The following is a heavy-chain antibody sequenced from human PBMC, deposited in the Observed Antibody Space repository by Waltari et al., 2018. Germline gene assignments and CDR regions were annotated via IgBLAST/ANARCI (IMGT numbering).Heavy chain of an antibody. D-gene: IGHD3-22*01. J-gene: IGHJ4*02. Sequence: QVQLVQSGAEVKKPGSSVKVSCKASGGTFSSYAISWVRQAPGQGLEWMGRIIPICGTANYAQKFQGRVTRTADKSTSTAYMELSSLRSEDTAVYYCAREIDDIGIPGYWGQGTLVTVSS. CDR2: IIPICGTA. V-gene: IGHV1-69*08. CDR3: AREIDDIGIPGY. CDR1: GGTFSSYA.